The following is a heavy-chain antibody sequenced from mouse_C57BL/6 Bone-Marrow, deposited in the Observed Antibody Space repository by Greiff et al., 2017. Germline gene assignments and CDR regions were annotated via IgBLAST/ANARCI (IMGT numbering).Heavy chain of an antibody. J-gene: IGHJ3*01. CDR2: ISDGGSYT. V-gene: IGHV5-4*03. D-gene: IGHD1-1*01. CDR1: GFTFSSYA. Sequence: EVKLMEPGGGLVKPGGSLKLSCAASGFTFSSYAMSWVRQTPEKRLEWVAIISDGGSYTYYPDNVKGRFTISRDDDKKILCLQMSHLKSEDTAMYYCADYYGGAYWGQGTLVTVSA. CDR3: ADYYGGAY.